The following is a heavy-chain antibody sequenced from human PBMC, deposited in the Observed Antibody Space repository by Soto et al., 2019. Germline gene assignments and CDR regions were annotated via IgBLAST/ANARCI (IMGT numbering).Heavy chain of an antibody. J-gene: IGHJ6*02. Sequence: SETLSLTCGVYGGSIRGYYWSWIRQSPGKGMGWIGDINGNGGTNYNPSLKSRVTTSLDTSKKQVSLMVSSVTAADTAVYYCARDRYSYETIYYKFYYSALHIWGQGTTVTVSS. V-gene: IGHV4-34*01. D-gene: IGHD3-10*01. CDR1: GGSIRGYY. CDR2: INGNGGT. CDR3: ARDRYSYETIYYKFYYSALHI.